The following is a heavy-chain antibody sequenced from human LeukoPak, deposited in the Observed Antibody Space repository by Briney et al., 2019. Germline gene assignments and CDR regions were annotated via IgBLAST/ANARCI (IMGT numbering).Heavy chain of an antibody. J-gene: IGHJ5*02. CDR1: GGSISSYY. CDR2: IYYSGST. Sequence: SETLSLTCTVSGGSISSYYWSWIRQPPGKGLEWIGYIYYSGSTNYNPSLKSRVTISVDTSKNQFSLKLSSVTAADTAVCYCARELHKTWFDPWGQGTLVTVSS. V-gene: IGHV4-59*01. CDR3: ARELHKTWFDP.